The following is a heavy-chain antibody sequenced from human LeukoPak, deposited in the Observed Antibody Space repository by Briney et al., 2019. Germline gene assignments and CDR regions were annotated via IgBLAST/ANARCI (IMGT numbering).Heavy chain of an antibody. CDR3: ARDLEMATITSFDY. J-gene: IGHJ4*02. V-gene: IGHV3-21*01. CDR1: GFTFSSYN. CDR2: ISSSSSYI. D-gene: IGHD5-24*01. Sequence: AGSLTLSCTASGFTFSSYNMNWVRQAPGKGLEWVSHISSSSSYIYYAGSVKGRFTISRDNAKNSLYLQMNSLRAEDTAVYYCARDLEMATITSFDYWGQGTLVTVSS.